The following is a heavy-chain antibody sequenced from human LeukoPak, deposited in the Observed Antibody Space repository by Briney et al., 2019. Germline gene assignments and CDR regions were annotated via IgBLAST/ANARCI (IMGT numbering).Heavy chain of an antibody. CDR1: GFTFSHFW. V-gene: IGHV3-74*01. Sequence: GGSLRLSCAASGFTFSHFWMHWVRQAPGKGPVWVSIINTDGTKTSYADSVKGRFTISRDNAKNTLYLQMNSLRADDTAVYYCARDKIVGATHLDYWGQGTPVTVSS. CDR3: ARDKIVGATHLDY. CDR2: INTDGTKT. J-gene: IGHJ4*02. D-gene: IGHD1-26*01.